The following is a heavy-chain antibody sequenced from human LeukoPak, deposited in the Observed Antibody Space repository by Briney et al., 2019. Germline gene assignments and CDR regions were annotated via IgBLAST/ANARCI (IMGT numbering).Heavy chain of an antibody. CDR1: GLTFSGSA. D-gene: IGHD6-13*01. J-gene: IGHJ6*04. Sequence: GGSLRLSCAASGLTFSGSAVHWVRQASGKGREWVGRIRSKANSYATAYGASVKGRFTISRDDSKNTAYLQMNSLKTEDTAVYYCTRLHSYSSSFPYYYYYYGMDVWGKGTTVTVST. V-gene: IGHV3-73*01. CDR3: TRLHSYSSSFPYYYYYYGMDV. CDR2: IRSKANSYAT.